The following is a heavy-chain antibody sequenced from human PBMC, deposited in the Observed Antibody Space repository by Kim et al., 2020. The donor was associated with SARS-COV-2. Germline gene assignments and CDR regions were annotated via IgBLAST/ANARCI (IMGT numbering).Heavy chain of an antibody. D-gene: IGHD6-13*01. CDR1: GRSFRSYA. V-gene: IGHV1-69*13. Sequence: SVKVSCKASGRSFRSYAISWVRQAPGQGPEWMGGIIPIFGKTNYAQKFQDRVTITADESTSTTYMELRSLRPEDTAVYYCARGRPAGYSSSWYIFGQWGQGTLVTVSS. CDR2: IIPIFGKT. CDR3: ARGRPAGYSSSWYIFGQ. J-gene: IGHJ1*01.